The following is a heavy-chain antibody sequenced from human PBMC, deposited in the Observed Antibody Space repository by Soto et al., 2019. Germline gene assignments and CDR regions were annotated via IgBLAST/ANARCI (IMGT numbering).Heavy chain of an antibody. CDR2: ISAYNGNT. Sequence: QVQLVQSGAEVKKPGASVKVSCKASGYTFTSYGISLVRQAPGQGLEWMGWISAYNGNTNYAQKLQGRVTMTTDTSTSTAYMGLRSLRSDVTAVYYCARGGRHDSSGYYLPFSGMDVWGQGTTVTVSS. CDR1: GYTFTSYG. D-gene: IGHD3-22*01. CDR3: ARGGRHDSSGYYLPFSGMDV. J-gene: IGHJ6*02. V-gene: IGHV1-18*01.